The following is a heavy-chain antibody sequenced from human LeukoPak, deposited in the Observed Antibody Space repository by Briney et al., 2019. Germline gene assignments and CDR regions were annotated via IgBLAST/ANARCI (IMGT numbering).Heavy chain of an antibody. J-gene: IGHJ4*02. Sequence: GGSLRLSCGASGFTFDDYWMSWVRQAPGQGLEWVANINQDGSEKYYLDSAKGRFTISRDNSKNTLYLQMNSLRAEDTAVYYCAKDPSYGSGSYGVYFDYWGQGTLVTVSS. D-gene: IGHD3-10*01. CDR1: GFTFDDYW. V-gene: IGHV3-7*01. CDR2: INQDGSEK. CDR3: AKDPSYGSGSYGVYFDY.